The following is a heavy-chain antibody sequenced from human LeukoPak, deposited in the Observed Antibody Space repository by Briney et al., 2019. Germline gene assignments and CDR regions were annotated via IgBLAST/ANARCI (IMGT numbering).Heavy chain of an antibody. Sequence: PSETLSLTCAVSGHSFTNPNWWSWVRQPPGKGLEWIGYIYYSGSTNYHPSLKSRVTISVDTSKNQFSLKLSSVTAADTAVYYCASHTVVTPRGFQWFDPWGQGTLVTVSS. CDR3: ASHTVVTPRGFQWFDP. CDR1: GHSFTNPNW. V-gene: IGHV4-59*01. CDR2: IYYSGST. D-gene: IGHD4-23*01. J-gene: IGHJ5*02.